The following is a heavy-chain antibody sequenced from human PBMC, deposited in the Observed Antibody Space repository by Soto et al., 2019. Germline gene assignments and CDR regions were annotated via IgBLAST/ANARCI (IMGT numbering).Heavy chain of an antibody. Sequence: GGSLRLSCAASGFTFSSYGMHWVRQAPGKGLEWVAVIWYDGSNKYYADSVKGRFTISRDNSKNTLYLQMNSLRAEDTAVYYCAREGSDSSGYYGYYFDYWGQGTLVTVSS. CDR3: AREGSDSSGYYGYYFDY. CDR1: GFTFSSYG. CDR2: IWYDGSNK. J-gene: IGHJ4*02. D-gene: IGHD3-22*01. V-gene: IGHV3-33*01.